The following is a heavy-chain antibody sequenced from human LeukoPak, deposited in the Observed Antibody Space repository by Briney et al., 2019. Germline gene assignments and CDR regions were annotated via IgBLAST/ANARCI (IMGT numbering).Heavy chain of an antibody. CDR1: GFTFDDYG. J-gene: IGHJ4*02. V-gene: IGHV3-20*01. Sequence: GGSLRLSCAASGFTFDDYGTSWVRQAPGKGLEWVSGINWNGGSTGYADSVKGRFTISRGNAKNSLYLQMNSLRAEDTALYHCARAPVAYCGGDCYAPDDYWGQGTLVTVSS. CDR2: INWNGGST. CDR3: ARAPVAYCGGDCYAPDDY. D-gene: IGHD2-21*02.